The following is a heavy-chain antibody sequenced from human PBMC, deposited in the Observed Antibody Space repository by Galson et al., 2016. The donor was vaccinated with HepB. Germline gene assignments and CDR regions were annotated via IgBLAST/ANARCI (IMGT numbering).Heavy chain of an antibody. CDR2: ISGSGDP. J-gene: IGHJ5*02. CDR1: GFTFNKYA. Sequence: SLRLSCAATGFTFNKYAMAWVRQAPEKGLQWVSDISGSGDPRYAESVKGRFIISRDNSKKTLYLAMNSLRAEDTAIYYCAKDQKWGDTTVTTTLNLWGQGTLVTVSS. V-gene: IGHV3-23*01. D-gene: IGHD4-17*01. CDR3: AKDQKWGDTTVTTTLNL.